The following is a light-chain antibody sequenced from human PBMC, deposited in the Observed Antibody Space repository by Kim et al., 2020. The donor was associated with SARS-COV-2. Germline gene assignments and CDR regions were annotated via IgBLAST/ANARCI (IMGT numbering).Light chain of an antibody. CDR2: RDT. J-gene: IGLJ2*01. CDR1: NIGDRN. V-gene: IGLV3-9*01. CDR3: QVWDSSTVV. Sequence: LALGQTAKITCGGHNIGDRNVHCYQWRPGQAPVLVIYRDTNRPSGIPERFSGSNSENTATLTISRAQVEDEADYYCQVWDSSTVVFGGGTQLTVL.